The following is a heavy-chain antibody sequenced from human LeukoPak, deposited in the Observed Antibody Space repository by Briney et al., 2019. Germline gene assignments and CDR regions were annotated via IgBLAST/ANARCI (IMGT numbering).Heavy chain of an antibody. Sequence: KTGGSLRLSCAASGFTFSSYSMNWVRQAPGKGLEWVSSISSSSSYIYYADSVKGRFTISRDNAKNSLYLQMNSLRAEDTAVYYCASSGVVVITLAAFDIWGQGTMVTVSS. CDR2: ISSSSSYI. CDR1: GFTFSSYS. J-gene: IGHJ3*02. D-gene: IGHD3-22*01. V-gene: IGHV3-21*01. CDR3: ASSGVVVITLAAFDI.